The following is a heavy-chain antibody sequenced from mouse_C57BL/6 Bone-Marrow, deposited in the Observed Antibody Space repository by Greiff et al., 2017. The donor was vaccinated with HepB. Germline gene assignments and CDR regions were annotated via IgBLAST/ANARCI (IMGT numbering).Heavy chain of an antibody. D-gene: IGHD1-1*01. Sequence: EVHLVESGPGLVKPSQSLSLTCSVTGYSITSGYYWNWIRQFPGNKLEWMGYISYDGSNNYNPSLKNRISITRDTSKNQFFLKLNSVTTEDTATYYCASPITTVVPFAYWGQGTLVTVSA. CDR3: ASPITTVVPFAY. CDR1: GYSITSGYY. CDR2: ISYDGSN. V-gene: IGHV3-6*01. J-gene: IGHJ3*01.